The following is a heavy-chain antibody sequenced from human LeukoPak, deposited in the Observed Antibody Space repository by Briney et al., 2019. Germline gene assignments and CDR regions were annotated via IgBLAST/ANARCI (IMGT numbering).Heavy chain of an antibody. CDR2: IYYSGST. CDR3: ARPHSSGWYGGFDI. V-gene: IGHV4-59*08. CDR1: GGSITGYY. J-gene: IGHJ3*02. Sequence: SETLSLTCTVSGGSITGYYWSWIRQPPGKGLEWIGFIYYSGSTSYNPSLKSRVTISLDTSKNQFSLKLTSVTAADTAVYYCARPHSSGWYGGFDIWGQGTMVTVSS. D-gene: IGHD6-19*01.